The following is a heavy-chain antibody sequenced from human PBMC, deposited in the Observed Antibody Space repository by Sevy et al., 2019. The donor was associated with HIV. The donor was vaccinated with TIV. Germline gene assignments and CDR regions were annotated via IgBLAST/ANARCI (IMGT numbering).Heavy chain of an antibody. CDR1: GFTFSDYY. CDR3: ARDRRNYGGQYFDY. Sequence: GGSLRLSCAASGFTFSDYYMSWIRQAPGKGLEWVSYMSSGTSYTNYADSVKGRFTIYRDNAKNSLYLQMNSLRAEDTAVYYCARDRRNYGGQYFDYWGQGTLVTVSS. CDR2: MSSGTSYT. D-gene: IGHD1-7*01. J-gene: IGHJ4*02. V-gene: IGHV3-11*06.